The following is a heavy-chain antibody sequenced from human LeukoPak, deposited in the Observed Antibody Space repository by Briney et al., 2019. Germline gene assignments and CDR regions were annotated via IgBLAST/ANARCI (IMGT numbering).Heavy chain of an antibody. CDR3: ATINWNYVVGSDY. D-gene: IGHD1-7*01. Sequence: GGSLRLSCAASGFTFSSYWMHWVRQAPGKGLEWVSSISSSSSYIYYADSVKGRFTISRDNAKNSLYLQMNSLRAEDTAVYYCATINWNYVVGSDYWGQGTLVTVSS. J-gene: IGHJ4*02. CDR1: GFTFSSYW. CDR2: ISSSSSYI. V-gene: IGHV3-21*01.